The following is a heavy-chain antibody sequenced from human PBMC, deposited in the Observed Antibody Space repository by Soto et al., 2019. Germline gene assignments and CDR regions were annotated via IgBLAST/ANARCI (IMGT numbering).Heavy chain of an antibody. Sequence: PGGSLRLSCAASGFTFSSYAMSWVRQAPGKGLEWVSAISGSGGSTYYADSVKGRFTISRDNSKNTLYLQMNSLRAEDTAVYYCAKEFAEYYDSGPWFDPWGQGTLVTVSS. CDR3: AKEFAEYYDSGPWFDP. CDR2: ISGSGGST. J-gene: IGHJ5*02. D-gene: IGHD3-22*01. V-gene: IGHV3-23*01. CDR1: GFTFSSYA.